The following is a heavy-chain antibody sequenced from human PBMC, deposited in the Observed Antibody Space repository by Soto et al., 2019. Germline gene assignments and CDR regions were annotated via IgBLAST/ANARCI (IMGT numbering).Heavy chain of an antibody. CDR1: GGSISSYY. Sequence: SETLSLTCTVSGGSISSYYWSWIRQPAGKGLEWIGRIYTSGSTNYNPSLKSRVTMSVDTSKNQFSLKLSSVTAADTAVYYCARNLMITFWGVIVTQGGMDVWGQGTTVTVSS. J-gene: IGHJ6*02. CDR3: ARNLMITFWGVIVTQGGMDV. CDR2: IYTSGST. D-gene: IGHD3-16*02. V-gene: IGHV4-4*07.